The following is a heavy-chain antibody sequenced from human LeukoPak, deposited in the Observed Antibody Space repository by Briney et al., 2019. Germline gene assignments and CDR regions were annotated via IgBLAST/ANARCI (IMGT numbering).Heavy chain of an antibody. J-gene: IGHJ6*02. Sequence: PGGSLRLSCAASGFTFSDYYMSWIRHAPGKGLEWVSAISGGGGSTYYADSVKGRFTISRDNSKNTLYLQMNSLRAEDTAVYYCAKARGTLGSGGGYYYYYGMDVWGQGTTVTVSS. CDR1: GFTFSDYY. D-gene: IGHD3-10*01. V-gene: IGHV3-23*01. CDR2: ISGGGGST. CDR3: AKARGTLGSGGGYYYYYGMDV.